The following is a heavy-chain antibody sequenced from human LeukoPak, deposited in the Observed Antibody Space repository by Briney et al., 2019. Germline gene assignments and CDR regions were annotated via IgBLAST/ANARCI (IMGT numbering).Heavy chain of an antibody. V-gene: IGHV4-59*01. Sequence: SETLSLTCTVSGGSISSYYWSWIRQPPGKGLEWIGYISDSGSTSYSPSPKSRVTISVDTSKNQFSLKLNSVTAADTAVYYCARSPGPLIPNFDFWGQGTLVTVSS. CDR2: ISDSGST. J-gene: IGHJ4*02. CDR1: GGSISSYY. CDR3: ARSPGPLIPNFDF. D-gene: IGHD7-27*01.